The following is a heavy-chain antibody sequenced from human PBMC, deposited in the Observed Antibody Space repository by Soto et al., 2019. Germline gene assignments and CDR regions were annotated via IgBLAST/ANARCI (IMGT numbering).Heavy chain of an antibody. J-gene: IGHJ6*01. Sequence: PRESLKILVKGSGYSYTSYWIAWVRRMPGQGMELMGIIHRGDSHTSYSQSFQGHVTISARESTNTAYLHCSSLKPSDTAIDYCARRRRINAGRDFWGQVTTFTVSS. V-gene: IGHV5-51*01. CDR3: ARRRRINAGRDF. CDR1: GYSYTSYW. CDR2: IHRGDSHT.